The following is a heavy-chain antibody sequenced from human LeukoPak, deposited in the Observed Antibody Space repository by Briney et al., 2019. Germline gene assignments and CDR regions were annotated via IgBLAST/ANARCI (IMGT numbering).Heavy chain of an antibody. CDR2: IYPGDSDT. CDR1: GYRFTNYW. J-gene: IGHJ3*02. D-gene: IGHD6-13*01. Sequence: GEALQISWKGSGYRFTNYWIGWVRQMPGKGLEWMGSIYPGDSDTRYSPSFQGQVTISADKSISTAYLQWSSLKASDTAMYYCARGTSSSWYPDAFDIWGQGTMVTVSS. V-gene: IGHV5-51*01. CDR3: ARGTSSSWYPDAFDI.